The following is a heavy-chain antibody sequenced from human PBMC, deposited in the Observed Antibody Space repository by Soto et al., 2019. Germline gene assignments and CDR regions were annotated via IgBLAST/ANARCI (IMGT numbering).Heavy chain of an antibody. V-gene: IGHV4-39*01. CDR1: GGSVSSRAHY. D-gene: IGHD5-18*01. J-gene: IGHJ4*02. CDR3: ARQDPLSGYGYGLGGYYFDY. Sequence: QVQLQESGPGLVKPSETLSLTCTVSGGSVSSRAHYWGWIRQTPGKGLEWIGNIYYSGTTSYNPSVKSRVTISVDTSKTKFSLKLTSVTAADTAVYYCARQDPLSGYGYGLGGYYFDYWGQGTLVTVSS. CDR2: IYYSGTT.